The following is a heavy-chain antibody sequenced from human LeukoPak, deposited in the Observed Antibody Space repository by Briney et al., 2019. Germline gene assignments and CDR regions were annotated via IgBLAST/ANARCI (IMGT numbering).Heavy chain of an antibody. CDR2: IYYNGGT. CDR3: ARGAYYYGSGSYYTN. V-gene: IGHV4-39*07. CDR1: GGSISSSSYY. D-gene: IGHD3-10*01. J-gene: IGHJ4*02. Sequence: PSETLSLTCTVSGGSISSSSYYWGWIRQPPGKGLDWIGNIYYNGGTYYNPSLKSRVTISVDTSKNQFSLKLSSVTAADTAVYYCARGAYYYGSGSYYTNWGQGTLVTVSS.